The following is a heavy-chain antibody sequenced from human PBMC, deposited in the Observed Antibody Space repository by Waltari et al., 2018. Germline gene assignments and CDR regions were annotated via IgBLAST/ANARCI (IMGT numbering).Heavy chain of an antibody. Sequence: QVQLQESGPGLVKPSETLSLTCAVSGYSISSGYYWGWIRQPPGKGLEWIGSIYHSGSTYYNPSLKSRVTISVDTSKNQFSLKLSSVTAADTAVYYCARGGDRGKGYYYYYMDVWGKGTTVTVSS. D-gene: IGHD3-10*01. CDR3: ARGGDRGKGYYYYYMDV. V-gene: IGHV4-38-2*01. CDR2: IYHSGST. CDR1: GYSISSGYY. J-gene: IGHJ6*03.